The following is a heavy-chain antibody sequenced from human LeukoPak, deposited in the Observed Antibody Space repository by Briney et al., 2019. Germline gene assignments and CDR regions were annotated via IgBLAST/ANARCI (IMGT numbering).Heavy chain of an antibody. CDR3: ARDVRFWSGPGWFDP. CDR1: GFTFSSYS. CDR2: ISSSSSSYI. D-gene: IGHD3-3*01. Sequence: GGSLRLSCAASGFTFSSYSMNWVRQAPGKGLEWVSSISSSSSSYIYYADSVKGRFTISRDNAKNSLYLQMNSLRAEDTAVYYCARDVRFWSGPGWFDPWGQGTLVTVSS. V-gene: IGHV3-21*01. J-gene: IGHJ5*02.